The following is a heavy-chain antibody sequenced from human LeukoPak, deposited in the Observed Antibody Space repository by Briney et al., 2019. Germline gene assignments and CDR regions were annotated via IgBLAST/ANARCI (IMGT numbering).Heavy chain of an antibody. J-gene: IGHJ4*02. CDR3: AKIGQPVPATDF. Sequence: QPGGSLRLTCAPSGFTFSTYAMTWVRQAPGKGLEWVSSTSASGGSTYYADSVRGRFTMSRDNSKNTLYLQMNGLRVEDTAIYYCAKIGQPVPATDFWGQGALVTVSS. D-gene: IGHD6-19*01. CDR1: GFTFSTYA. V-gene: IGHV3-23*01. CDR2: TSASGGST.